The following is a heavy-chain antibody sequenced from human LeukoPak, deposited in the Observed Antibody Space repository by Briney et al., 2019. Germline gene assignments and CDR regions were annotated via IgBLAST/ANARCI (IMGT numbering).Heavy chain of an antibody. Sequence: PGGSLRLSCAVSGFPFRDYYFSWVRQAPGQGLEWLSFISASSNIIHYEDSVKGRFTISRDDAKNSVFLQMDSLRTDDTALYYCARHMVITPFDYWGQGTLVIVSS. CDR2: ISASSNII. J-gene: IGHJ4*02. D-gene: IGHD4/OR15-4a*01. V-gene: IGHV3-11*01. CDR1: GFPFRDYY. CDR3: ARHMVITPFDY.